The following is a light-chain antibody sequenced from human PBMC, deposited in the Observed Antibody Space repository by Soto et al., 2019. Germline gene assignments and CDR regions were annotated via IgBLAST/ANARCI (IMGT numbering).Light chain of an antibody. Sequence: DIQMTQSPSTLSASVRDRVTITCRASQTISSWLAWFQQRPGRAPKLLIYAASSLQSGVPSRFSGSGSGTDFTLTISSLQPEDFATYYCQQSYSTPITFGQGTRLEIK. J-gene: IGKJ5*01. CDR2: AAS. CDR1: QTISSW. CDR3: QQSYSTPIT. V-gene: IGKV1-39*01.